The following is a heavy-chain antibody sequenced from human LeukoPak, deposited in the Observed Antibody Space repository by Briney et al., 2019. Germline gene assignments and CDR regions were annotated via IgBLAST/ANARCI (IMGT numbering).Heavy chain of an antibody. Sequence: ASVTVSCKASGGTFSSYAISWVRQAPGQGLEWMGRIIPILGIANYAQKFQGRVTITADKSTSTAYMELSSLRSEDTAVYYCARLGLSSTSGGGIPEFDPWGQGTLVTVSS. CDR1: GGTFSSYA. CDR2: IIPILGIA. V-gene: IGHV1-69*04. CDR3: ARLGLSSTSGGGIPEFDP. D-gene: IGHD2-2*01. J-gene: IGHJ5*02.